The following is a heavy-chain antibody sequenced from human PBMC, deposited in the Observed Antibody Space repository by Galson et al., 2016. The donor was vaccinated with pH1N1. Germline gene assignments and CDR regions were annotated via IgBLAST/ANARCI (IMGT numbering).Heavy chain of an antibody. J-gene: IGHJ4*02. CDR3: ARRSTELGLDY. CDR1: GYTFTTYW. Sequence: QSGAEVTKPGESLKISCQASGYTFTTYWIGWVRQMPGKGLEWMGIIYPGDSETKYSPSFEGQVTFSVDKSKNTASLHWSSLKASDTAIYYCARRSTELGLDYWGQGVLVTVSS. CDR2: IYPGDSET. V-gene: IGHV5-51*03. D-gene: IGHD2/OR15-2a*01.